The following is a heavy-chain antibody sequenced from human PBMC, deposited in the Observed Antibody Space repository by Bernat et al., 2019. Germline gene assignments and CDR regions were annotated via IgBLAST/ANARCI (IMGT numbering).Heavy chain of an antibody. D-gene: IGHD6-6*01. V-gene: IGHV3-23*04. CDR3: AKGIAARDAFDI. CDR2: IVGSGSST. CDR1: GFTFSSYA. J-gene: IGHJ3*02. Sequence: EVHLVESGGGLVQPGGSLRLSCAASGFTFSSYAMTWVRQAPGKGLEWVSGIVGSGSSTNYADSVKGRFTVSRDNSRDTLYLQMNSLRVEDTAVYYCAKGIAARDAFDIWGQGTMVTVSS.